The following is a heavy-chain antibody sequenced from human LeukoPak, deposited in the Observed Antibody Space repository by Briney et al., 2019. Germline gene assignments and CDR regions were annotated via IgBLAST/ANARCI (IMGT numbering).Heavy chain of an antibody. CDR2: ISSSSSTI. J-gene: IGHJ4*02. Sequence: GGSLRLSCAASGFTFSSYSMNWVRQAPGKVLEWVSYISSSSSTIYYADSVKGRFTISRDKAKNSLYLQMNSLRAEDTAVYYCARDRVAADYWGQGTLVTVSS. CDR1: GFTFSSYS. D-gene: IGHD6-13*01. V-gene: IGHV3-48*01. CDR3: ARDRVAADY.